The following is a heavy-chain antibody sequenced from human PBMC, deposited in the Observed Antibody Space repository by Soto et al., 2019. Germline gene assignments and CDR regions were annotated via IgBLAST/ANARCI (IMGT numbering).Heavy chain of an antibody. CDR2: IYPGDSDT. V-gene: IGHV5-51*01. Sequence: PGESLKISCKGSGYKFSTYWIGWARQMPGKGLEWMGIIYPGDSDTRYSPSFQGQVTISADKSISTAYLQWSSLKASDTAMYYCASHRPTTYGYYFDYWGQGTLVTVSS. CDR1: GYKFSTYW. D-gene: IGHD4-17*01. CDR3: ASHRPTTYGYYFDY. J-gene: IGHJ4*02.